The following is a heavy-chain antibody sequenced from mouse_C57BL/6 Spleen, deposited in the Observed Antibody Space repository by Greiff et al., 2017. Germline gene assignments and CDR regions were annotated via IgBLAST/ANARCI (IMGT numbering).Heavy chain of an antibody. J-gene: IGHJ3*01. Sequence: QVQLQQPGAELVKPGASVKMSCKASGYTFTSYWITWVKQRPGQGLEWIGDIYPGSGSTNYNEKFKSKATLTVDTSSSTADMQLSSLTSEDSAVYYCAREGYDYAWFAYWGQGTLVTVSA. CDR1: GYTFTSYW. V-gene: IGHV1-55*01. D-gene: IGHD2-4*01. CDR2: IYPGSGST. CDR3: AREGYDYAWFAY.